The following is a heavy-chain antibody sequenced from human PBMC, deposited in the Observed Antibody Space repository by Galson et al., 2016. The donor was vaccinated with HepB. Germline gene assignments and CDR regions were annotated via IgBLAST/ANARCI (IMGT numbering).Heavy chain of an antibody. CDR3: ARDRVSGDFWSGYYTGIGMDV. J-gene: IGHJ6*04. CDR2: IRSSSSTI. V-gene: IGHV3-48*02. Sequence: SLRLSCAASGFTFSSYSMNWVRQDPGKGLEWVSYIRSSSSTIYYADSVKGRFTISRDNAKNSLYLQMNSLRDEDTAGYYCARDRVSGDFWSGYYTGIGMDVWGKGTTVTVSS. CDR1: GFTFSSYS. D-gene: IGHD3-3*01.